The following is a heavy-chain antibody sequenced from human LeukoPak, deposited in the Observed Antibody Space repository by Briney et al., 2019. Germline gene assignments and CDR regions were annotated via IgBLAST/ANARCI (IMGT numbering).Heavy chain of an antibody. CDR1: GFTISNNY. CDR3: ARGRYYYYCMDV. Sequence: GGSLRLSCAASGFTISNNYIRWLRQAPGKGLEWVSHIYSGGFTQFAGSVRGRFTMSRDSSMNTLYLQMNSLRAEDTAVYYCARGRYYYYCMDVWGKGTTVTISS. J-gene: IGHJ6*03. V-gene: IGHV3-66*01. CDR2: IYSGGFT.